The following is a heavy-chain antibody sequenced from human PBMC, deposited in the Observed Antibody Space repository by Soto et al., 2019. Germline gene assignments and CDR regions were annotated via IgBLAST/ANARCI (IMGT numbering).Heavy chain of an antibody. CDR2: INPNSGGT. CDR3: ARDRSSSSYYYYGMDV. CDR1: GYTFTGYH. J-gene: IGHJ6*02. D-gene: IGHD6-6*01. Sequence: ASVKVSCKASGYTFTGYHLYWVRQAPGQGLEWMGWINPNSGGTNYAQKFQGRVTMTRDTSINTAYMELNSLRSDDTAVYYCARDRSSSSYYYYGMDVWGQGTTVTLSS. V-gene: IGHV1-2*02.